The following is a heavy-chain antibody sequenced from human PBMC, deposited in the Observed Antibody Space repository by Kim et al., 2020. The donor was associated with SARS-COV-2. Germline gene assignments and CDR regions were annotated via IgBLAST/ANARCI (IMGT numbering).Heavy chain of an antibody. D-gene: IGHD3-3*02. CDR3: ARVDLFSIPHYIGEPGVDV. CDR1: GFTFSSYS. J-gene: IGHJ6*02. Sequence: GGSLRLSCAASGFTFSSYSMNWVRQAPGKGLEWVSYISSSSSTIYYADSVKGRFTISRDNAKNSLYLQMNSLRDEDTAVYYCARVDLFSIPHYIGEPGVDVWGQGTTVTVSS. CDR2: ISSSSSTI. V-gene: IGHV3-48*02.